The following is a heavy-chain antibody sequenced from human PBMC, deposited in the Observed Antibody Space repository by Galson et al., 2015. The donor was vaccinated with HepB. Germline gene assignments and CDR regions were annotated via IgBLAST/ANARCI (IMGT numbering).Heavy chain of an antibody. J-gene: IGHJ6*02. D-gene: IGHD6-13*01. CDR3: AKGIAAGDYGMDV. Sequence: SLRLSCAASGFTFSSYAMNWVRQAPGKGLEWVSGISGSGSSTFYADSVKGRYTISRDNSRNTLHLQMNSLRAEDTAVYYCAKGIAAGDYGMDVWGQGTTVTVS. V-gene: IGHV3-23*01. CDR2: ISGSGSST. CDR1: GFTFSSYA.